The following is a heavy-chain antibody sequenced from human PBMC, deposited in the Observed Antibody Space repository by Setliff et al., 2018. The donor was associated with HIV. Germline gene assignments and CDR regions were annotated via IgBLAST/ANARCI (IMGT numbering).Heavy chain of an antibody. J-gene: IGHJ4*02. D-gene: IGHD7-27*01. CDR2: IYYSGTT. Sequence: SETLSLTCTVSGGFISSYYWSWIRQHPGKGLEWIGYIYYSGTTHYNPSLKSRVFISVDTSKNQFSLKLSSVTAADTAVYYCARQPSWGSIDYWGQGTLVTVSS. V-gene: IGHV4-59*06. CDR3: ARQPSWGSIDY. CDR1: GGFISSYY.